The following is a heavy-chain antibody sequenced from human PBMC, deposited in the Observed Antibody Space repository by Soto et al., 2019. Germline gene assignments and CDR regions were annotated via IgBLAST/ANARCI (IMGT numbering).Heavy chain of an antibody. CDR1: GFTLVAYS. CDR3: FQARNWYYGDVSFDS. D-gene: IGHD1-7*01. J-gene: IGHJ5*01. Sequence: AVSGFTLVAYSMNCVRKGHGRGLEWVSVISWNCRNIAYADSVKGRFTILRDNTENSLYLEMNSLRPDDTALYYCFQARNWYYGDVSFDSWGQGTPVTVSS. CDR2: ISWNCRNI. V-gene: IGHV3-9*01.